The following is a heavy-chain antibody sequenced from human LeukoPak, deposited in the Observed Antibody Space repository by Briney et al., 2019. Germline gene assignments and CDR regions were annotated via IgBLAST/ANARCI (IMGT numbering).Heavy chain of an antibody. J-gene: IGHJ5*02. V-gene: IGHV4-38-2*01. CDR2: IHHSGST. Sequence: PSETLSLTCAVSGYSISSGYYWGWIRQPPGKGLGWIGTIHHSGSTYYNPSLKSRVTISVDTSNNQFSLMLSSVTAADTAVYYCARFARGDLYNWFDPWGQGTLVTVSS. D-gene: IGHD3-3*01. CDR1: GYSISSGYY. CDR3: ARFARGDLYNWFDP.